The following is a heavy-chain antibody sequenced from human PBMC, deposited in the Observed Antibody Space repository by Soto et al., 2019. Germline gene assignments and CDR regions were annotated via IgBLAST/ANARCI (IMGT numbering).Heavy chain of an antibody. CDR3: AREGNYDYIWGSYRSEYYFDY. Sequence: SETLSLTCTVSGGSISSYYWSWIRQPPGKGLEWIGYIYYSGSTNYNPSLKSRVTISVDTSKNQFSLKLISVTAADTAVYYCAREGNYDYIWGSYRSEYYFDYWGQGTLVTVSS. V-gene: IGHV4-59*01. CDR2: IYYSGST. J-gene: IGHJ4*02. CDR1: GGSISSYY. D-gene: IGHD3-16*02.